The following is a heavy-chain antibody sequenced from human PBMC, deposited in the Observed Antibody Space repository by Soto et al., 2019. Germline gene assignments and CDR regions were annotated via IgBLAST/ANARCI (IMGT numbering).Heavy chain of an antibody. CDR2: INHDGIEK. J-gene: IGHJ4*02. CDR1: EFTLRDYW. V-gene: IGHV3-7*03. CDR3: VGGAHADY. D-gene: IGHD2-2*01. Sequence: EVQLVESGGGLVQPGGSLRLSCAASEFTLRDYWMTWVRQAPGRGLEWVANINHDGIEKYHADFVKGRFTLSRDKARNSMFLQLSNRRADDTAIYYCVGGAHADYWGRGTLVTVSS.